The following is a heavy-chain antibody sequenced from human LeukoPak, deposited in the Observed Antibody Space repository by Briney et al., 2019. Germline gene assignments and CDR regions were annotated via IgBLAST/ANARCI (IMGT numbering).Heavy chain of an antibody. J-gene: IGHJ4*02. V-gene: IGHV1-24*01. Sequence: ASVKVSCKVSGYTLTELSMHWVRQAPGKGLEWMGGFDPEDGETIYAQKFQGRVTMTEDTSTDTAYMELSSLRSEDTAVYYCATLRYNWNGERFDYWGQGTLVTVSS. CDR2: FDPEDGET. D-gene: IGHD1-20*01. CDR3: ATLRYNWNGERFDY. CDR1: GYTLTELS.